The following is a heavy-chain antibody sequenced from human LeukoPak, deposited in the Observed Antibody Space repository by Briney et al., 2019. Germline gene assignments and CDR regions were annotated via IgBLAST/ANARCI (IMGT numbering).Heavy chain of an antibody. CDR3: ARVRYDRSGDPFDI. D-gene: IGHD3-22*01. Sequence: GASVKVSCKASGFTFSYYYIHWIGQAPGQGLEWVGWINPNSGGTNYGQNFRGRVTMTRDTSISTAFMDLTRLRSDDTAVYYCARVRYDRSGDPFDIWGQGTMVTVSS. V-gene: IGHV1-2*02. J-gene: IGHJ3*02. CDR2: INPNSGGT. CDR1: GFTFSYYY.